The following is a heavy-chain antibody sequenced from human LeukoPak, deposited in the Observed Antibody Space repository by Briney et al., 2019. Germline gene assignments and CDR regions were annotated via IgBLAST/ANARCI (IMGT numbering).Heavy chain of an antibody. J-gene: IGHJ5*02. CDR3: ARDHSGYCSSTSCGFDP. V-gene: IGHV1-2*02. CDR2: INPNSGGT. CDR1: GYTFTGYY. Sequence: ASVKVSCKASGYTFTGYYMHWVRQAPGQGLEWMGWINPNSGGTNYAQKFQGRVTMTRDTSTSTVYMELSSLRSEDTAVYYCARDHSGYCSSTSCGFDPWGQGTLVTVSS. D-gene: IGHD2-2*01.